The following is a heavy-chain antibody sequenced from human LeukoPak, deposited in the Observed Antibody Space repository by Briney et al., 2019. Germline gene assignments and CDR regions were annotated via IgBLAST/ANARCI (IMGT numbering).Heavy chain of an antibody. J-gene: IGHJ3*02. CDR1: GFTFSSYS. CDR3: ARDAGSGDDAFDI. V-gene: IGHV3-21*01. Sequence: PGGSLRLSCAASGFTFSSYSMNWVRQAPGKGLEWVSSISSSSSYIYYADSVEGRFTISRDNAKNSLYLRMNSLRAEDTAVYYCARDAGSGDDAFDIWGQGTMVTVSS. D-gene: IGHD2-15*01. CDR2: ISSSSSYI.